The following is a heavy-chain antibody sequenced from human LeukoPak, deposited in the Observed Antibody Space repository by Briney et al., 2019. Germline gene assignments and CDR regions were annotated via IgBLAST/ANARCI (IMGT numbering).Heavy chain of an antibody. CDR3: ARAPLWFGELLDSYFDY. Sequence: GASVKVSCKASGYTFTSYYMHWVRQAPGQGLEWMGIINPSGGSTSYAQKFQGRVTMTRDTSTSTVYMELSSLRSEDTAVYYCARAPLWFGELLDSYFDYWGQGTLVIVSS. CDR1: GYTFTSYY. J-gene: IGHJ4*02. V-gene: IGHV1-46*01. D-gene: IGHD3-10*01. CDR2: INPSGGST.